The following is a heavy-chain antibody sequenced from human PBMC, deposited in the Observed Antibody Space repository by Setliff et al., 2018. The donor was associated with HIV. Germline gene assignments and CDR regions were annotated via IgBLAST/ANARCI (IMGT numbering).Heavy chain of an antibody. D-gene: IGHD6-19*01. J-gene: IGHJ3*02. CDR2: IYTTGST. CDR3: AREVTVAGTPAFDI. Sequence: SETLSLTCTVSGGSITSGSYYWSWIRQPAGKGLEWIGHIYTTGSTKYNPSLKSRVTISLDKSKNQFSLKVNSVNVADTAVYYCAREVTVAGTPAFDIWGQGTMVTVSS. CDR1: GGSITSGSYY. V-gene: IGHV4-61*09.